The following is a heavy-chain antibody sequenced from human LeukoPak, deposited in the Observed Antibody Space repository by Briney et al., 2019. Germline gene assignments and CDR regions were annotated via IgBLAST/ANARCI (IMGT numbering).Heavy chain of an antibody. CDR1: GFTVTNDY. CDR2: IYSGGST. D-gene: IGHD6-19*01. V-gene: IGHV3-53*01. Sequence: GGSLRLSCAVSGFTVTNDYMNWVRQAPGKGLEWVSIIYSGGSTYYADSVKGRFTISRDNSKNTLYLQMNSLRAEDTAVYYCATTWYSSGSFDYWGQGTLVTVSS. CDR3: ATTWYSSGSFDY. J-gene: IGHJ4*02.